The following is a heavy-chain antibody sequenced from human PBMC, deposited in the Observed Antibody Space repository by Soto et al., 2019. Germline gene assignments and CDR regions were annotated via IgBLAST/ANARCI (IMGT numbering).Heavy chain of an antibody. CDR3: AKFEGALHHNYHMDV. CDR1: GFTFSNFA. J-gene: IGHJ6*03. D-gene: IGHD3-9*01. CDR2: VYGGGNGA. Sequence: EMQLLESGGGLVQLGGSLRLSCAASGFTFSNFAMTWVRQAPGKGLEWVSGVYGGGNGALYADSVKGRFIISRDNSKNALYLHMNSLRAGDTAVYYCAKFEGALHHNYHMDVWGQGTTVTVSS. V-gene: IGHV3-23*01.